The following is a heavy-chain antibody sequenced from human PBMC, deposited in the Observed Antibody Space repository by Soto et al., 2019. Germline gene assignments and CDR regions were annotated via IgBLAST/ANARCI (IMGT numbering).Heavy chain of an antibody. Sequence: GGSLRLSCAASGFTFSNDAMSWVRQAPGKALEWVSAIINGGVSAYYADSMRGRFTISRDNSKNTLYLQMNSLRDEDTAVYYCASAYGDYPSRYGMDVWGQGTTVTVSS. CDR2: IINGGVSA. J-gene: IGHJ6*02. CDR1: GFTFSNDA. D-gene: IGHD4-17*01. V-gene: IGHV3-23*01. CDR3: ASAYGDYPSRYGMDV.